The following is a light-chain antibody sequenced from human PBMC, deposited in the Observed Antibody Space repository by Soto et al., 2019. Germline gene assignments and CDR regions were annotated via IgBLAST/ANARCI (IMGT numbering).Light chain of an antibody. Sequence: DIQMTQSPSSLSASVGDRVTITCRASQSISSYLNWYQQKPGKAPKLLIYAASSLQSGVPSRFSGSESGTDFSLTISSLQPEDFASYYCQQSYSTPRTFGQGTKVEMK. CDR1: QSISSY. CDR2: AAS. CDR3: QQSYSTPRT. V-gene: IGKV1-39*01. J-gene: IGKJ1*01.